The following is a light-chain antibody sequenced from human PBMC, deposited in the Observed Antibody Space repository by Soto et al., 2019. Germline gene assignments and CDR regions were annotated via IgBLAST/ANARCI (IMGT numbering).Light chain of an antibody. Sequence: QSALTQPRSVSGSPGQSVTISCTGTSSDVGGYNFVSWYQQHPGKAPKLMTYDVSKRPSGVPDRFSGSESGNTASLTISGLQAEDEADYYCCSYAGTYTLVFGGGTKVIVL. CDR3: CSYAGTYTLV. CDR2: DVS. J-gene: IGLJ3*02. V-gene: IGLV2-11*01. CDR1: SSDVGGYNF.